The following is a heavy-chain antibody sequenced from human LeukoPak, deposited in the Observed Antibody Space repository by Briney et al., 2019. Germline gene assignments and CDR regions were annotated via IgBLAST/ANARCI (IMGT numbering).Heavy chain of an antibody. CDR1: GYTFTSYG. Sequence: GASVKVSCKASGYTFTSYGISWVRQAPGQGLEWMGWISAYNGNTNYAQKLQGRVTMTTDTSTSTAYMELRSLRTDDTAVYYCARVRWGIAAAGLDYWGQGTLVTVSS. V-gene: IGHV1-18*01. CDR2: ISAYNGNT. D-gene: IGHD6-13*01. J-gene: IGHJ4*02. CDR3: ARVRWGIAAAGLDY.